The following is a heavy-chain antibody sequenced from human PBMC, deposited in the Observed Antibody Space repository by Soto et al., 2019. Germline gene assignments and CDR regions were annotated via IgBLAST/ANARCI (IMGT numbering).Heavy chain of an antibody. CDR3: AKVPATTVVTRYNWFDP. Sequence: PGGSLRLSCAASGFTFSSYAMSWVRQAPGKGLEWVSAISGSGGSTYYADSVKGRFTISRDNSKNTLYLQMNSLRAEDTAVYYCAKVPATTVVTRYNWFDPWGQGTLVTVSS. CDR1: GFTFSSYA. D-gene: IGHD2-21*02. J-gene: IGHJ5*02. V-gene: IGHV3-23*01. CDR2: ISGSGGST.